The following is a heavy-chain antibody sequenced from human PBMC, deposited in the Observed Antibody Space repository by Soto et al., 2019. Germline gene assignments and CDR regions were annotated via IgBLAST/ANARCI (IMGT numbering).Heavy chain of an antibody. J-gene: IGHJ6*02. CDR2: IIPIFGTA. Sequence: ASVKVSCQASGGTFSSYAISWVRQAPGQGLEWMGGIIPIFGTANYAQKFQGRVTITADESTSTAYMELSSLRSEDTAVYYCARGPLWFGELLNEVFSMDVWGQGTTVTVSS. CDR1: GGTFSSYA. CDR3: ARGPLWFGELLNEVFSMDV. D-gene: IGHD3-10*01. V-gene: IGHV1-69*13.